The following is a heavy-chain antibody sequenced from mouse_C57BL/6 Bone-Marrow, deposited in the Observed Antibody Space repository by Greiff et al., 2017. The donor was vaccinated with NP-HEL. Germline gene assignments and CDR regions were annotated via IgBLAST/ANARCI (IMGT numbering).Heavy chain of an antibody. J-gene: IGHJ3*01. CDR1: GFSLTSYG. D-gene: IGHD1-1*01. V-gene: IGHV2-4*01. CDR2: IWSGGST. CDR3: ASPPYYGSSSWFAY. Sequence: VQLVESGPGLVQPSQSLSITCTVSGFSLTSYGVHWVRQPPGKGLEWLGVIWSGGSTDYNAAFISRLSISKDNSKSQVFFKMNSLQADDTAIYYCASPPYYGSSSWFAYWGQGTLVTVSA.